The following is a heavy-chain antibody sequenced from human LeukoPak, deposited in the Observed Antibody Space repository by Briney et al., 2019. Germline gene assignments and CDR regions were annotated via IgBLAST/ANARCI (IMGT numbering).Heavy chain of an antibody. CDR1: GGSISSYY. V-gene: IGHV4-4*07. J-gene: IGHJ4*02. CDR2: IYTSGST. D-gene: IGHD6-13*01. CDR3: AREQQLPRGYFDY. Sequence: SETLPLTCTVSGGSISSYYWSWIRQPAGKGLEWIGRIYTSGSTHYNPSLTSRVTMSVDTSKSQFSLKLSSVTAADTAVYYCAREQQLPRGYFDYWGQGTLVTVSS.